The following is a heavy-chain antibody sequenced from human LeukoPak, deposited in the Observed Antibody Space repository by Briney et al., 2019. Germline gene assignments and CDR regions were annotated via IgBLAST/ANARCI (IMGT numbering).Heavy chain of an antibody. CDR2: MNPNSGNT. J-gene: IGHJ4*02. V-gene: IGHV1-8*01. CDR1: GYTFTSYD. CDR3: ARGLRSYDSSGYYPYYFDY. Sequence: ASVKVSCKASGYTFTSYDINWVRQATGQGLEWMGWMNPNSGNTGYAQKFQGRVTMTRNTSISTAYMELSSLRSEDTAVYYCARGLRSYDSSGYYPYYFDYWDQGTLVTVSS. D-gene: IGHD3-22*01.